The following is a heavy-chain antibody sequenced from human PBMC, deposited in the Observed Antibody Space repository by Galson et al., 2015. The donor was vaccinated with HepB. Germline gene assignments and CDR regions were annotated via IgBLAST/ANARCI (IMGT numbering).Heavy chain of an antibody. V-gene: IGHV3-30*03. J-gene: IGHJ6*02. CDR1: GFTFSSYG. CDR3: ALIIGGEGNYYYYGMDV. D-gene: IGHD3-16*01. CDR2: ISYDGSNK. Sequence: SLRLSCAASGFTFSSYGMHWVRQAPGKGLEWVAVISYDGSNKYYADSVKGRFTISRDNSKNTLYLQMNSLRAEDTAVYYCALIIGGEGNYYYYGMDVWGQGTTVTVSS.